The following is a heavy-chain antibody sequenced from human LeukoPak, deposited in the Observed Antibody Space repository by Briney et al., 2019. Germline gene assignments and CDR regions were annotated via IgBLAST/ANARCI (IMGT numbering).Heavy chain of an antibody. Sequence: SGGSLRLSCAASGFTFNSYGMHWVRQAPGKGLELVAVISYDGSNKYYADSVKGRFTISRDHSKNTLYLQMNSLRGEDTAVYYCAKDKHTVTALDYWGQGTLVTVSS. CDR2: ISYDGSNK. CDR1: GFTFNSYG. D-gene: IGHD2-21*02. J-gene: IGHJ4*02. CDR3: AKDKHTVTALDY. V-gene: IGHV3-30*18.